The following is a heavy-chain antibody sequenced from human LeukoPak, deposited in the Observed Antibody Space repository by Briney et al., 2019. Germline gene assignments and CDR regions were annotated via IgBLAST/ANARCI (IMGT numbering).Heavy chain of an antibody. CDR1: GGSFSGYY. CDR3: ARLDGYSYGPSNY. J-gene: IGHJ4*02. V-gene: IGHV4-34*01. Sequence: SETLSLTCAVYGGSFSGYYWSWIRQPPGKGLEWIGEINHSGSTNYNPSLKSRVTISVDTSKNQFSLKLSSVTAADTAVYYCARLDGYSYGPSNYWGQGTLVTVSS. CDR2: INHSGST. D-gene: IGHD5-18*01.